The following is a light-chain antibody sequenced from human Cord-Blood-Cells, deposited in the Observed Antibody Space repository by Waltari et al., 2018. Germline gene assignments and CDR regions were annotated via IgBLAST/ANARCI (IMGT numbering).Light chain of an antibody. CDR1: QSISSY. CDR2: AAS. V-gene: IGKV1-39*01. CDR3: QQSYSTPWT. J-gene: IGKJ1*01. Sequence: DIQMTQSPSSLSASVGDRVTITCRASQSISSYLNWYQQKPGKAPKLLIYAASSLQSGVPSRFSGRGSGTDFTLTISSLQPEDFATYDGQQSYSTPWTFGQGTKVEIK.